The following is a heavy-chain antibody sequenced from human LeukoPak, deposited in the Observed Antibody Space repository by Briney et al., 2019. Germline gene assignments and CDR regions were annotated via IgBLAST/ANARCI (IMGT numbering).Heavy chain of an antibody. CDR2: INPSGGST. CDR3: AKEGGTAGTV. D-gene: IGHD6-13*01. CDR1: GYTFTSYY. Sequence: ASVKVSCKASGYTFTSYYMHWVRQAPGQGLEWMGIINPSGGSTSYAQKFQGRVTMTGDTSMSTVYMELSGLRSEDTAVYYCAKEGGTAGTVWGQGTLVTVSS. J-gene: IGHJ4*02. V-gene: IGHV1-46*01.